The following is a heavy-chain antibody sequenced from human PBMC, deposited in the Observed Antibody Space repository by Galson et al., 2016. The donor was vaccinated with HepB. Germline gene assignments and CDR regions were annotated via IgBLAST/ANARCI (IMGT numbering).Heavy chain of an antibody. Sequence: SLRLSCAASGFTFRNYGTHWVRQALGKGLEWVAAIWYDGDNKYYADSVKGRFTISRDNSKNTLYLQMNSLRVEDTAVYFCVKDLGGAGWLQSGRITYYGMDVWGQGTTVTVSS. CDR2: IWYDGDNK. D-gene: IGHD5-24*01. J-gene: IGHJ6*02. CDR1: GFTFRNYG. CDR3: VKDLGGAGWLQSGRITYYGMDV. V-gene: IGHV3-33*06.